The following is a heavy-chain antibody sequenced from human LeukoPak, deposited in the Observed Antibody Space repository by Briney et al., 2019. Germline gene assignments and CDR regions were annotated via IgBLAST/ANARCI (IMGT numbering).Heavy chain of an antibody. D-gene: IGHD1-26*01. Sequence: SETLSLTCAVSGYSISSGYYWGWIRQPPGKGLEWIGSAYHSGSTYYNPSLKSRVTILVDTSKNQFSLKLKSVTAADTAVYYCARLSGSYVYWGQGTLVTVSS. CDR1: GYSISSGYY. V-gene: IGHV4-38-2*01. CDR3: ARLSGSYVY. J-gene: IGHJ4*02. CDR2: AYHSGST.